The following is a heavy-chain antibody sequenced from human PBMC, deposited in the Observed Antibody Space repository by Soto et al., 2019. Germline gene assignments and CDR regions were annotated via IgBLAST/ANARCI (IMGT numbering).Heavy chain of an antibody. D-gene: IGHD3-3*01. CDR2: ISYDGSNN. J-gene: IGHJ6*02. V-gene: IGHV3-30*18. CDR1: VFSFNEYG. CDR3: ANSYYHFWSGYQASYYHGMDV. Sequence: SLRPSFADSVFSFNEYGLHWVRLTPFNVHERVAVISYDGSNNFYADSVKGRCTIARDNCKNTLYLQMKSLRAEDTAEYYCANSYYHFWSGYQASYYHGMDVWGQGTTVTVS.